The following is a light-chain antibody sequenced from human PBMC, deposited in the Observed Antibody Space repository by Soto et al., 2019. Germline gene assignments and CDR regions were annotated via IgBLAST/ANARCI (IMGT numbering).Light chain of an antibody. Sequence: QSALTQPASVSGSPGQSITISCTGTSSDAGGYNYVSWYQHHPGKAPKLIIYDVSNRPSGVSIRFSGSKSDNTASLTISGLQPEDEADYHCSSYTTSNTRQIVFGTGTKVPVL. CDR3: SSYTTSNTRQIV. V-gene: IGLV2-14*03. CDR2: DVS. CDR1: SSDAGGYNY. J-gene: IGLJ1*01.